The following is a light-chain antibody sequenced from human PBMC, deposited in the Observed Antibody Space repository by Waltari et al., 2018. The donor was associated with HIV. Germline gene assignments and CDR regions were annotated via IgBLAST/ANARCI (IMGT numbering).Light chain of an antibody. CDR3: QVWDTTTDQWV. Sequence: SYVLTQPPSVSVDPGETARITCGGTNIGSKSVQWYQQKPGQAPVLVILDDNDRPSGIPGRFSGASSGNTATLTISRVEAGDEADYYCQVWDTTTDQWVFGGGTELAVL. J-gene: IGLJ3*02. CDR1: NIGSKS. CDR2: DDN. V-gene: IGLV3-21*04.